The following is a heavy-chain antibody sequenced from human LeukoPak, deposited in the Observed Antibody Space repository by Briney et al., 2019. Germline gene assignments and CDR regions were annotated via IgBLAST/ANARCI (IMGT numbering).Heavy chain of an antibody. Sequence: ASVKVSCKASGYTFSGYYMQWVRQPPGQALEWMGWITLDSGGTDYAEKFQGRVTMTRDTSISTVYMELSRLRSDDTAVYYCARGYRTGDMTIFAYWGQGTLVTVSS. D-gene: IGHD3-3*01. V-gene: IGHV1-2*02. CDR2: ITLDSGGT. CDR1: GYTFSGYY. J-gene: IGHJ4*02. CDR3: ARGYRTGDMTIFAY.